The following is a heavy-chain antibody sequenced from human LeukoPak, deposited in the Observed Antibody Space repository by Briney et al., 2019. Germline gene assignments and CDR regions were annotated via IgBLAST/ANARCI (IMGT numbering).Heavy chain of an antibody. Sequence: GGSLRLSWAAAGFTFSNYRMNWVSQAPGKGMEWVSYISSSSSTISYADSVKGRFTTSRDDAKNSLYLQMNSLRAADTAVYYCAKDFASGYGSLAYWAQGTLVTVSS. J-gene: IGHJ4*02. CDR1: GFTFSNYR. D-gene: IGHD3-10*01. V-gene: IGHV3-48*04. CDR3: AKDFASGYGSLAY. CDR2: ISSSSSTI.